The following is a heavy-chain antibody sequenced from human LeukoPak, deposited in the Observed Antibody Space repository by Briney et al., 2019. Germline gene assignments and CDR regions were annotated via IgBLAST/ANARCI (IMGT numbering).Heavy chain of an antibody. J-gene: IGHJ4*02. D-gene: IGHD3-10*01. V-gene: IGHV4-31*03. CDR2: IYYSGST. CDR3: ARAGAKSYGSCDY. Sequence: SETLSLTCTVSGGSISSGGYYWSWIRQHPGKGLEWIGYIYYSGSTYYNPSLKSRVTISVDTSKNQFSLKLSPVTAADTAVHYCARAGAKSYGSCDYWGQGTLVTVSS. CDR1: GGSISSGGYY.